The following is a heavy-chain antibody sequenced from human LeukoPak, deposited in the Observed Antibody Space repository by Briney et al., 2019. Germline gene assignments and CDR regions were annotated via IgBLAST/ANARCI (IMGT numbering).Heavy chain of an antibody. D-gene: IGHD3-16*01. CDR1: GFTFSSYG. J-gene: IGHJ4*02. CDR3: ARVGAYAAVNC. Sequence: PGRSLRLSCAASGFTFSSYGMHWVRQAPGKGLEWVAVISYDGSNKYYADSVKGRFTISRDNSKNTLYLQMNRLRAEDTAVYYCARVGAYAAVNCWGQGTLVTVSS. V-gene: IGHV3-30*03. CDR2: ISYDGSNK.